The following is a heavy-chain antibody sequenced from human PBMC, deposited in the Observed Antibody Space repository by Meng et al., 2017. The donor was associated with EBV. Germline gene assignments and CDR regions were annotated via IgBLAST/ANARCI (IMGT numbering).Heavy chain of an antibody. CDR1: GYTFTSYG. CDR2: ISAYNGNT. Sequence: RGKPGAGGRKPGASVKAACKASGYTFTSYGIRVVRQAPGQGLEWMGWISAYNGNTNYAQKLQGRVTMTTDTSTSTAYMELRSLRSDDTAVYYCARGLDYFDYWGQGTLVTVSS. CDR3: ARGLDYFDY. V-gene: IGHV1-18*01. J-gene: IGHJ4*02.